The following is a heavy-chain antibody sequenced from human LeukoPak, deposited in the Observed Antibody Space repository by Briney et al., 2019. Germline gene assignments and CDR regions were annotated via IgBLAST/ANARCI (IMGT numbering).Heavy chain of an antibody. CDR2: TYYRSKWYS. CDR1: GDFVSSNSAA. V-gene: IGHV6-1*01. CDR3: ARDLGGSSSDYNCFDP. Sequence: SQTLSLTCAISGDFVSSNSAAWNWIRQSPSRGLEWLGRTYYRSKWYSDYAVSVKSRITINPDTSKNQFSLQLNSVTSEDTAVYYCARDLGGSSSDYNCFDPWGQGTLVTVSS. D-gene: IGHD6-6*01. J-gene: IGHJ5*02.